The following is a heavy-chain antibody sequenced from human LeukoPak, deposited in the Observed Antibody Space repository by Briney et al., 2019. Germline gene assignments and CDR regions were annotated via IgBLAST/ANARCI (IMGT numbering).Heavy chain of an antibody. CDR3: ARVTPPTD. Sequence: GGSLRLSCAAPGLIVSRNYMTWVRQAPGKGLEWLSVIYSDGSTHYAGSVKGRFIISRDNSKNTLYLQMNTLRAEDTAVYYCARVTPPTDWGQGTRVTVSS. CDR2: IYSDGST. V-gene: IGHV3-66*01. D-gene: IGHD1-14*01. CDR1: GLIVSRNY. J-gene: IGHJ4*02.